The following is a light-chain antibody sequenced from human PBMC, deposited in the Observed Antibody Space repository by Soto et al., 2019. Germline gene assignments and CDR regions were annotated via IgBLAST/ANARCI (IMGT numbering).Light chain of an antibody. CDR2: DAS. CDR3: QQYNSYSET. Sequence: DIQMTQSPSTLSTSVGARVTITCRASQSVSYWLAWYQQKPGKAPKLLIYDASSLESGVPSRFSGSGSGTEFTLTISSLQPDDFATYYCQQYNSYSETFGQGTKVDIK. V-gene: IGKV1-5*01. J-gene: IGKJ1*01. CDR1: QSVSYW.